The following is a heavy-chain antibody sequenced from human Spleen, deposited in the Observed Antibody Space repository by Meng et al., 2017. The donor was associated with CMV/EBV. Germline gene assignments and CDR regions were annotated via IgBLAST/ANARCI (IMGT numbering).Heavy chain of an antibody. CDR1: GFTFSSYS. Sequence: GESLKISCAASGFTFSSYSMNWVRQAPGKGLVWVSRINSDGSSTSYADSVKGRFTISRDNAKNTLYLQMNSLRAEDTAFYYCARDRSGWDLHGPSYYSGMDVWGQGTTVTVSS. V-gene: IGHV3-74*01. CDR3: ARDRSGWDLHGPSYYSGMDV. D-gene: IGHD1-26*01. J-gene: IGHJ6*02. CDR2: INSDGSST.